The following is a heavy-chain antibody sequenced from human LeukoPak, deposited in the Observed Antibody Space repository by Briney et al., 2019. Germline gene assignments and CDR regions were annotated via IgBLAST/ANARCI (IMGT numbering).Heavy chain of an antibody. J-gene: IGHJ5*02. D-gene: IGHD2-15*01. CDR1: GYTFTSYD. CDR3: ARDYGAYCSGGSCYSSSWFDP. Sequence: GASVKVSCKASGYTFTSYDINWVRQATGQGLEWMGWMNPNSGNTGYAQKFQGRVTITRNTSISTAYMELSSLRSEDTAVYYCARDYGAYCSGGSCYSSSWFDPWGQGTLVTVSS. V-gene: IGHV1-8*03. CDR2: MNPNSGNT.